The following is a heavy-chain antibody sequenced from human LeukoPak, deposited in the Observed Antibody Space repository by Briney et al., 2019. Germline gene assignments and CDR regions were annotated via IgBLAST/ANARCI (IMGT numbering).Heavy chain of an antibody. Sequence: SETLSLTCNVSGGSISSSSYYWGWIRQPPGKGLEWIGSIYFSGRTYYNMSLKSRVTISIDTSKNQFSLKVNSVTAADTAVYYCARDRYYYDSSAWGAFDIWGQGTMVTVSS. J-gene: IGHJ3*02. CDR2: IYFSGRT. D-gene: IGHD3-22*01. CDR1: GGSISSSSYY. CDR3: ARDRYYYDSSAWGAFDI. V-gene: IGHV4-39*07.